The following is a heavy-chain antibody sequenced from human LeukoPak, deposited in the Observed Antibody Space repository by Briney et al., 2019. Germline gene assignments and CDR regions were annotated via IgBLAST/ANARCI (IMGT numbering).Heavy chain of an antibody. CDR3: ARDEPSPDSTDLDY. V-gene: IGHV3-23*01. CDR2: ISGSGDTT. J-gene: IGHJ4*02. Sequence: GGSLRLSCAASGFTFKSYGMSWVRQAPGKGLEWVSVISGSGDTTYYADSVKGRFTISRDNSKNTLYLQMNRLRAEDTAVYYCARDEPSPDSTDLDYWGQGTLVTVSS. D-gene: IGHD2/OR15-2a*01. CDR1: GFTFKSYG.